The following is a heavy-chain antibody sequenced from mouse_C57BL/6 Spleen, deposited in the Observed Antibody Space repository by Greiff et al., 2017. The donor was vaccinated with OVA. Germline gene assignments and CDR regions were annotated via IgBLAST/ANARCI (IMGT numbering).Heavy chain of an antibody. CDR3: ATYGYDVEFAY. CDR1: GYAFSSSW. D-gene: IGHD2-2*01. CDR2: IYPGDGDT. Sequence: VKVVESGPELVKPGASVKISCKASGYAFSSSWMNWVKQRPGKGLEWIGRIYPGDGDTNYNGKFKGKATLTADKSSSTAYMQLSSLTSEDSAVYFCATYGYDVEFAYWGQGTLVTVSA. V-gene: IGHV1-82*01. J-gene: IGHJ3*01.